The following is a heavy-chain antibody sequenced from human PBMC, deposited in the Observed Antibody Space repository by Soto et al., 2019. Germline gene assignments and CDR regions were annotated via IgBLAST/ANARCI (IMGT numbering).Heavy chain of an antibody. CDR1: GYTFSTSG. J-gene: IGHJ6*02. V-gene: IGHV1-18*01. Sequence: QAQLEQSGAEVKKPGASVKVSCKSSGYTFSTSGISWVRQAPGQGLEWMGWISTYNGDANYAQRFQGRVTMTTDTSTSTTFMELRSLRSDATAVYYCAREGPRPYYYYGMDVGGQGTTVTVSS. D-gene: IGHD6-6*01. CDR2: ISTYNGDA. CDR3: AREGPRPYYYYGMDV.